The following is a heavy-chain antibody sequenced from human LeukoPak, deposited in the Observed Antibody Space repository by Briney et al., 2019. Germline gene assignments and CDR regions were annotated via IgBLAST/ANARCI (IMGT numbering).Heavy chain of an antibody. J-gene: IGHJ5*02. Sequence: PGGSLRLSCAASGFTFSSYGMIWVRQAPGKGLEWVSSISSTSSYIYYADPLKGRFTISRDNAKSSLYLQMNSLRAEDTAVYYCARDILAMNWFDPWGQGTLVTVSS. D-gene: IGHD2-2*01. CDR1: GFTFSSYG. CDR2: ISSTSSYI. CDR3: ARDILAMNWFDP. V-gene: IGHV3-21*01.